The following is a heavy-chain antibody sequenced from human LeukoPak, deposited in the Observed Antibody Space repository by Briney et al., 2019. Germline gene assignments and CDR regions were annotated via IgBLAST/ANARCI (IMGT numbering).Heavy chain of an antibody. CDR3: ASTLGYSSSWGQFDP. J-gene: IGHJ5*02. V-gene: IGHV4-34*01. CDR1: GGSFSGYY. D-gene: IGHD6-13*01. CDR2: INHSGST. Sequence: PSETLSLTCAVYGGSFSGYYWSWIRQPPGKGLEWIGEINHSGSTNYNPSLKSRVTIPVDTSKNQFSLKLSSVTAADTAVYYCASTLGYSSSWGQFDPWGQGTLVTVSS.